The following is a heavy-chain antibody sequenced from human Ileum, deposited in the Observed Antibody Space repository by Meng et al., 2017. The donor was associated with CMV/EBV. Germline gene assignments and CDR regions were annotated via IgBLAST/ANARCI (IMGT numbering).Heavy chain of an antibody. CDR2: INSDGSST. V-gene: IGHV3-74*01. J-gene: IGHJ4*02. CDR3: ARSSSTSCYN. CDR1: GFTFSSYW. D-gene: IGHD2-2*02. Sequence: GESLKISCAASGFTFSSYWMHWVRQAPGKGLVWVSRINSDGSSTNYADSVKGRFTISRDNAENTLYLQMNSLRAEDTAVYYCARSSSTSCYNWGQGKRVNGAS.